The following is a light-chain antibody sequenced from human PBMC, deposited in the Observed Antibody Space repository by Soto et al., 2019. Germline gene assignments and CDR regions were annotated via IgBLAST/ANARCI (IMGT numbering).Light chain of an antibody. CDR1: QSVRTN. J-gene: IGKJ2*01. Sequence: EVVLTQSPATLSVSAGGTVTLSCRASQSVRTNVAWYQQIPGQAPRLLVYGASTRATGVPARFTGSGSGIEFSLTISSLLSEDSAFYYCHQYDTWPSFGQGTKLQIK. V-gene: IGKV3-15*01. CDR2: GAS. CDR3: HQYDTWPS.